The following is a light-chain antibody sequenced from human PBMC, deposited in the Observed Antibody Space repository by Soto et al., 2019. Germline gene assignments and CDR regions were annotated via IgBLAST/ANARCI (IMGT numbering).Light chain of an antibody. Sequence: QSVLTQPASVSGSPGQSITISCTGTSSDVGGYNYVSWYQQHPGKAPKLMIYEVSNRPSGVSNRFSGSKSGNTASLTISGLQAEDEADYYCCSYAGSSTSPYVIGTGTKVTVL. J-gene: IGLJ1*01. V-gene: IGLV2-23*02. CDR1: SSDVGGYNY. CDR3: CSYAGSSTSPYV. CDR2: EVS.